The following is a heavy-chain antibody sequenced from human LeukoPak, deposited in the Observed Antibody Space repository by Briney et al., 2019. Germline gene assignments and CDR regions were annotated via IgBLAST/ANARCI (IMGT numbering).Heavy chain of an antibody. CDR1: GFTFSSYG. CDR2: ISYDGSNK. Sequence: GGSLRLSCAASGFTFSSYGMHWVRQAPGKGLEWVAVISYDGSNKYYADSVKGRFTISRDNSKNTLYLQMNSLRAEDTAVYYCARGLRLGELSFDYWGQGTLVTVSS. D-gene: IGHD3-16*02. CDR3: ARGLRLGELSFDY. J-gene: IGHJ4*02. V-gene: IGHV3-30*03.